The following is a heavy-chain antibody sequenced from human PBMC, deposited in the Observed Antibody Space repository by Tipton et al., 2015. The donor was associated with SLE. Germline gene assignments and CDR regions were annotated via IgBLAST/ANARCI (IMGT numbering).Heavy chain of an antibody. CDR2: IYYSGST. CDR3: ARGYYYDSSGFDY. Sequence: LRLSCTVSGGSISSSSYYWGWIRQPPGKGLEWIGSIYYSGSTYYNPSLKSRVTISVDTSKNQFSLKLSSVTAADTAVYYCARGYYYDSSGFDYWGQGTLVTVSS. J-gene: IGHJ4*02. CDR1: GGSISSSSYY. V-gene: IGHV4-39*01. D-gene: IGHD3-22*01.